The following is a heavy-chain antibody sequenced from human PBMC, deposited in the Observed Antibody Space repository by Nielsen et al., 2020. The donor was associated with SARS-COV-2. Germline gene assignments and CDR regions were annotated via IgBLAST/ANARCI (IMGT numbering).Heavy chain of an antibody. CDR3: ARSKSGSYGSPFDY. J-gene: IGHJ4*02. Sequence: GESLKISCAASGFTVSSYHMSWVRQAPGKGLEWVSTITGSGGSTYYADSVKGRFTISRDNSKNTLYLQMNSLRAEDTAVYYCARSKSGSYGSPFDYWGQGTLVTVSS. V-gene: IGHV3-23*01. CDR2: ITGSGGST. D-gene: IGHD1-26*01. CDR1: GFTVSSYH.